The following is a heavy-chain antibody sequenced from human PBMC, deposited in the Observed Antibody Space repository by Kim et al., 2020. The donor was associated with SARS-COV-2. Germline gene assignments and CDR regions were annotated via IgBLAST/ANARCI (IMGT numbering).Heavy chain of an antibody. Sequence: GGSLRLSCAASGFTFSNTWMSWVRQAPGKGLEWVAKINEDGSETYYVNSVEGRFTISRDNAKNSLYLQMDSLRVDDTAIYYCARDRRYSLDYWGQGTRVTVSS. V-gene: IGHV3-7*01. D-gene: IGHD1-1*01. CDR2: INEDGSET. J-gene: IGHJ4*02. CDR3: ARDRRYSLDY. CDR1: GFTFSNTW.